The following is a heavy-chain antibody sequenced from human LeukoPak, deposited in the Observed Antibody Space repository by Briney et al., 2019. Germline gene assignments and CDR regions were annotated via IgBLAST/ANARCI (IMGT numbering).Heavy chain of an antibody. Sequence: GGSLRLSCAASGFTFSSYGMHWVRQAPGKGLEWVAFIRYDGSNKYYADSVKGRFTISRDNSKNTLYLQMNSLRAEDTAVYYCAKDGGGGRLIYYYYMDVWGKGTTVTVSS. D-gene: IGHD3-16*01. CDR3: AKDGGGGRLIYYYYMDV. CDR1: GFTFSSYG. V-gene: IGHV3-30*02. J-gene: IGHJ6*03. CDR2: IRYDGSNK.